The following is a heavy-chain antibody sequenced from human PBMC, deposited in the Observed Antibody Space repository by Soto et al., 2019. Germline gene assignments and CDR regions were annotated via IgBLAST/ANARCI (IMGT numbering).Heavy chain of an antibody. Sequence: QVQLVQSGAEVRKPGASVKVSCKASGYTFARYAVHWVRQAPGQRLEWMGWINAGNDDTKYSQKFQGRITIIRDTSASTAYMELSSLTSEDTAVYYCARGGDCSSGSCYYYYMDVWGKGTTVTVSS. CDR2: INAGNDDT. D-gene: IGHD2-15*01. J-gene: IGHJ6*03. CDR1: GYTFARYA. V-gene: IGHV1-3*01. CDR3: ARGGDCSSGSCYYYYMDV.